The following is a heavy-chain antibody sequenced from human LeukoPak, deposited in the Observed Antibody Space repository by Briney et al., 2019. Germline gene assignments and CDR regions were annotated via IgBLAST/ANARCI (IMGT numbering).Heavy chain of an antibody. CDR3: ARHIVVVVAATPLYYFDY. V-gene: IGHV4-38-2*02. J-gene: IGHJ4*02. D-gene: IGHD2-15*01. CDR1: GYSISSGYY. Sequence: PSETLFLTCTVSGYSISSGYYWGWIRQPPGKGLEWIGSIYHSGSTYYNPSLKSRVTISVDTSKNQFSLKLSSVTAADTAVYYCARHIVVVVAATPLYYFDYWGQGTLVTVSS. CDR2: IYHSGST.